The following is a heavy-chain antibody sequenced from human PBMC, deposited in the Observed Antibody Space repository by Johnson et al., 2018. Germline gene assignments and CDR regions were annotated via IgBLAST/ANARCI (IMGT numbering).Heavy chain of an antibody. V-gene: IGHV3-9*01. CDR2: ISWNSGSI. J-gene: IGHJ1*01. D-gene: IGHD6-13*01. CDR1: GFTFDDYA. CDR3: SKGGTRCWYYYFQH. Sequence: VQLVQSGGGLVQPGRSLRLSCAASGFTFDDYAMHWVRQAPGKGLEWVSGISWNSGSIGYADSVKGRFTFSRDNAKKPFNVQMNSLGVEDPAFYFCSKGGTRCWYYYFQHWGQGTLVTVSS.